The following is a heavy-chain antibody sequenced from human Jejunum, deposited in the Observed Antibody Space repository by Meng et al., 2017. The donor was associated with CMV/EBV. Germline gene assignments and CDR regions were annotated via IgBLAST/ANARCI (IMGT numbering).Heavy chain of an antibody. CDR3: AQIGAGY. V-gene: IGHV3-74*01. J-gene: IGHJ4*02. Sequence: SLRLSCAGSGFTFSSYWMHWVRQAPGKGLVWVSRINPDGSSTAYADSVKGRFTISRDNAKNTLYLQVHSLRAEDTAVYYCAQIGAGYWGQGTLVTVSS. CDR2: INPDGSST. CDR1: GFTFSSYW. D-gene: IGHD2/OR15-2a*01.